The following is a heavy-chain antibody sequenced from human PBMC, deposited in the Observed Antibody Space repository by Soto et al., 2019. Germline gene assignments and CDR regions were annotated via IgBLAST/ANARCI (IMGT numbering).Heavy chain of an antibody. CDR2: ISYDGSNK. D-gene: IGHD3-22*01. CDR3: AREITMIVVAAFDI. J-gene: IGHJ3*02. CDR1: GFIFSNYA. V-gene: IGHV3-30-3*01. Sequence: PGGSLRLSCAPSGFIFSNYAMSWVRQARGKGLEWAAVISYDGSNKYYADSVKGRFTISRDNSKNTLYLQMNSLRAEDTAVYYCAREITMIVVAAFDIWGQGTMVTVSS.